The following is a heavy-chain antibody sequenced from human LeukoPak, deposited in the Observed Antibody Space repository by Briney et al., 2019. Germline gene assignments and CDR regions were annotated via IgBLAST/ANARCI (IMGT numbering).Heavy chain of an antibody. CDR1: GGSISSGDYY. CDR2: NHHSGDT. Sequence: PSETLSLTCTVFGGSISSGDYYWSWIRQPPGKGLEWIGYNHHSGDTYQNPSLKSRVTVSSDRSKNQFYLKLSSVTAADTAVYYCARLIAADPQLDSWGQGTLVTVSS. J-gene: IGHJ4*02. D-gene: IGHD6-13*01. V-gene: IGHV4-30-2*01. CDR3: ARLIAADPQLDS.